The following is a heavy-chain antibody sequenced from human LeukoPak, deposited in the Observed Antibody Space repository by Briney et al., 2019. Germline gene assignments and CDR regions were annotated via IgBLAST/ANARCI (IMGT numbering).Heavy chain of an antibody. Sequence: SETLSLTCAVYGESFSDYYWSWIRQPPGKGLEWIGEINHSGSTNYSPSLKSRVTISVNTSKNQFSLKLTSVTAADTAVYYCARAGFALPPHRGTPFDYWGQGTLVTVSS. J-gene: IGHJ4*02. CDR1: GESFSDYY. D-gene: IGHD1-1*01. V-gene: IGHV4-34*01. CDR2: INHSGST. CDR3: ARAGFALPPHRGTPFDY.